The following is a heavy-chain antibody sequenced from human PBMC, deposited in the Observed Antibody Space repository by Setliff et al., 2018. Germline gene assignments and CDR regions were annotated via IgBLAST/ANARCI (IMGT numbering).Heavy chain of an antibody. V-gene: IGHV4-61*09. CDR1: GASISSGNDF. CDR2: IYTNGGT. Sequence: SETLSLTCSVSGASISSGNDFWNWIRQPAGEGLEWIGNIYTNGGTDYSPSLRSRVTISLGTSKNQFSLQLTSVTAADTAIYYCARSDDNFQYPDYWGQGTLVTVSS. CDR3: ARSDDNFQYPDY. D-gene: IGHD1-1*01. J-gene: IGHJ4*01.